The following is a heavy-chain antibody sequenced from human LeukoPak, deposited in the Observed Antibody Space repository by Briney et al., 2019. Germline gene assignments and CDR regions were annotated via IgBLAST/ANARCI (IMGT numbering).Heavy chain of an antibody. CDR2: FEPEDGET. CDR1: GYTLTELS. Sequence: ASVKVSCKVSGYTLTELSMHWVRQAPGKGLEWMGGFEPEDGETIYAQKFQCRVTMTEDTSTDTAYMELRSLRSEDTAVYYCATSHFCSSTSCYNHYYYYGMDVWGKGTTVTVSS. J-gene: IGHJ6*04. D-gene: IGHD2-2*02. V-gene: IGHV1-24*01. CDR3: ATSHFCSSTSCYNHYYYYGMDV.